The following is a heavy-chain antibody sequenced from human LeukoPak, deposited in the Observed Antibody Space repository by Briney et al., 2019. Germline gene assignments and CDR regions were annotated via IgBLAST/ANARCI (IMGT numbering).Heavy chain of an antibody. Sequence: GGSLRVSCAASGFTVITNDMTWVRQAPGKGLEWVSVLYSDGNTKYADSVQGRFTISRDNSKNTLYLAMNSLSPDDTAVYYCARGVEPLAANTLAYWGQGTLVTVSS. V-gene: IGHV3-53*01. CDR2: LYSDGNT. D-gene: IGHD1-14*01. CDR3: ARGVEPLAANTLAY. CDR1: GFTVITND. J-gene: IGHJ4*02.